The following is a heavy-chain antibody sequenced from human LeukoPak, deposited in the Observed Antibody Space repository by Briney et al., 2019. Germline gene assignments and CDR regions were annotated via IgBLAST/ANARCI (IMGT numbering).Heavy chain of an antibody. V-gene: IGHV4-39*07. CDR3: ASFSPRSGYYYY. CDR1: GGSISSSSYY. CDR2: IYYSGST. D-gene: IGHD3-22*01. Sequence: TSETLSLTCTVSGGSISSSSYYWGWIRQPPGKGLEWIGSIYYSGSTNYSPSLKSRVTISVDTSKNQFSLKLSSVTAADTAVYYCASFSPRSGYYYYWGQGTLVTVSS. J-gene: IGHJ4*02.